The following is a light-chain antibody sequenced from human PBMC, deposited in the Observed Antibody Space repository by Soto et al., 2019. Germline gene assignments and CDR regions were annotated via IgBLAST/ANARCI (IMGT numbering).Light chain of an antibody. CDR3: QQYYSTPLT. CDR2: WAS. Sequence: DIVMTQSPDSLAVSLGERATINCKSSQSVLSSSNNKNYLAWYQQKPGQPPKLLIYWASTRESGVPDRFSDSGSGRDFTLNLSSLQAEDVAVYYCQQYYSTPLTFGGGNKVEIK. V-gene: IGKV4-1*01. J-gene: IGKJ4*01. CDR1: QSVLSSSNNKNY.